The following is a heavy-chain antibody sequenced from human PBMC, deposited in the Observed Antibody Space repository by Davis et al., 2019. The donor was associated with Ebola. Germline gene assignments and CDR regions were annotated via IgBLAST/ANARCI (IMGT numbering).Heavy chain of an antibody. CDR1: GFTVSSNY. J-gene: IGHJ4*02. CDR2: IYVDGTT. D-gene: IGHD5-24*01. V-gene: IGHV3-53*01. CDR3: ARMTIKGFDY. Sequence: GGSLRLSCAASGFTVSSNYLSWVRQAPGKGLEWVSIIYVDGTTYYADSVKGRFTISRDNSKNTLYLQMNSLRAEDTAVFYCARMTIKGFDYWGQGTLVTVSS.